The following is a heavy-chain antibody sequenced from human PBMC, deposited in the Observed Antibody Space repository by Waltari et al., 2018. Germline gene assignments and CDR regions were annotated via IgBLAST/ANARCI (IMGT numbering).Heavy chain of an antibody. Sequence: EVQLVESGGGLVQPGRSLGLSCTASGFTLGDFAMSWFRQAPGKGREWVGFIRSKAYGGTTEYAASVKGRFTISRDDSKSIAYLQMNSLKTEDTAVYYCTRDLGCSGGSCYPDYWGQGTLVTVSS. CDR2: IRSKAYGGTT. J-gene: IGHJ4*02. V-gene: IGHV3-49*03. CDR3: TRDLGCSGGSCYPDY. CDR1: GFTLGDFA. D-gene: IGHD2-15*01.